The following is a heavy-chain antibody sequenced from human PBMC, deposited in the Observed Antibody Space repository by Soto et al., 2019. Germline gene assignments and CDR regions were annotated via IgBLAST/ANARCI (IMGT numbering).Heavy chain of an antibody. CDR3: ARGGGDGYNFFDY. J-gene: IGHJ4*02. V-gene: IGHV4-34*01. CDR1: GGSFSGYY. Sequence: SETLSLTCAVYGGSFSGYYWSWIRQPPGKGLGWIGEINHSGSTNYNPSLKSRVTISVDTSKNQFSLKLSSVTTADTAVYYCARGGGDGYNFFDYWGQGTLVTVSS. CDR2: INHSGST. D-gene: IGHD5-12*01.